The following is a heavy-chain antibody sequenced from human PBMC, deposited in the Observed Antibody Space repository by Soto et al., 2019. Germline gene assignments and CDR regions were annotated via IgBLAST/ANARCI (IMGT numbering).Heavy chain of an antibody. J-gene: IGHJ4*02. Sequence: PGGSLRLSCAASGFTFSSYAMSWVRQAPGKGLEWVSAISGSGGSTYYADSVKGRFTISRDNSKNTLYLQMNSLRAEDTAVYYCAKVRGFGVVIQALDYWGQGTLVTVSS. CDR1: GFTFSSYA. D-gene: IGHD3-3*01. CDR2: ISGSGGST. V-gene: IGHV3-23*01. CDR3: AKVRGFGVVIQALDY.